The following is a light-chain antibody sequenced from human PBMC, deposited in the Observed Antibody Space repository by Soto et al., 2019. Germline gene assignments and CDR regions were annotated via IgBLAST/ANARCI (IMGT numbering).Light chain of an antibody. CDR1: QSVSIK. Sequence: EIGMKQSPATLSVSQGERATLSCRASQSVSIKLAWYQQKPGQAPRLLIYDTSTRATGIPARFSGSGSGTEFTLTISSLQSEDFAVYYCQQYGSSGTFGQGTKVDIK. CDR2: DTS. CDR3: QQYGSSGT. J-gene: IGKJ1*01. V-gene: IGKV3-15*01.